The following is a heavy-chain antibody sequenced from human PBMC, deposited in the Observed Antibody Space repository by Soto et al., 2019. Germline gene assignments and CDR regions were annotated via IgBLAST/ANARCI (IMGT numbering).Heavy chain of an antibody. D-gene: IGHD3-10*01. Sequence: SETLSLTCTVSGGSISSSSYYWGWIRQPPGKGLEWIGSIYYSGSTYYNPSLKSRVTISVDTSKNQFSLKLSSVTAADTAVYYCARLTMVRWRFDPWGQGTLVTVSS. V-gene: IGHV4-39*01. CDR1: GGSISSSSYY. CDR2: IYYSGST. J-gene: IGHJ5*02. CDR3: ARLTMVRWRFDP.